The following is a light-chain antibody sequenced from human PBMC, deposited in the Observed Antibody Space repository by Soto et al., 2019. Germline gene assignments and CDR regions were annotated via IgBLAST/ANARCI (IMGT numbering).Light chain of an antibody. CDR1: QSISSY. Sequence: DIQMTQAPSSLSASVGDRVTITCRASQSISSYLNWYQHKPGNAPKPLLYAASSLQSGVPSRFSGSGSGTDFTLTISSLQPDDFATYYCQQSYSTPYTFGQGTLLEIK. V-gene: IGKV1-39*01. J-gene: IGKJ2*01. CDR3: QQSYSTPYT. CDR2: AAS.